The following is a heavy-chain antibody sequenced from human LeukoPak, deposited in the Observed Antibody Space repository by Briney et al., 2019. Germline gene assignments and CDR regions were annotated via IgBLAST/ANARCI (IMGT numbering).Heavy chain of an antibody. V-gene: IGHV4-61*02. CDR1: GGSISCGSYY. D-gene: IGHD3-3*01. CDR3: ARSEDYDFWSGYERISWFDP. J-gene: IGHJ5*02. Sequence: SETLSLTCTVSGGSISCGSYYWSWIRQPAGKGLEWIGRIYTSGSTNYNPSLKSRVTISVDTSKNQFSLKLSSVTAADTAVYYCARSEDYDFWSGYERISWFDPWGQGTLVTVSS. CDR2: IYTSGST.